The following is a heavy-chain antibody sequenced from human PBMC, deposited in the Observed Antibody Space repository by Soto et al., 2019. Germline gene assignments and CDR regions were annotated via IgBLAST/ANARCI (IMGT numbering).Heavy chain of an antibody. D-gene: IGHD6-19*01. J-gene: IGHJ5*02. Sequence: QVQLQESGPGLVKPSQTLSLTCTVSGGSISSGGYYWSWIRQHPGKGLEWIGYIYYSGSTYYNPSLKSRVTISVHTAKNQCSLKLSSVTAADTAVYYCARDVDGSGWFGAPNWFDPWGQGTLVTVSS. CDR2: IYYSGST. CDR3: ARDVDGSGWFGAPNWFDP. CDR1: GGSISSGGYY. V-gene: IGHV4-31*03.